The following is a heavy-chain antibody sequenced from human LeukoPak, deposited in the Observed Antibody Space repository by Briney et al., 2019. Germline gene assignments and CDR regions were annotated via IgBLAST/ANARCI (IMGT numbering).Heavy chain of an antibody. CDR2: VSVDGSR. D-gene: IGHD3-10*02. CDR1: SDSFSTSHW. CDR3: ARDGLFPSPVRY. V-gene: IGHV4-4*02. J-gene: IGHJ4*02. Sequence: SETLSLTCAVSSDSFSTSHWWNWVRQSPGEGLEWIVEVSVDGSRNYNPSLKSRVTMSLDKSKNQFSLSLYSVTAADTAVYYCARDGLFPSPVRYWGQGTLVTVSS.